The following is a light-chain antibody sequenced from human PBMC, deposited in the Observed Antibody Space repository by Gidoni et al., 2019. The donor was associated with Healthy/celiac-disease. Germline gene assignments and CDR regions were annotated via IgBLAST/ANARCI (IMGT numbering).Light chain of an antibody. J-gene: IGKJ1*01. V-gene: IGKV3-20*01. CDR3: QQYGSSPPWT. Sequence: VLTQSPGTLSLSPGERATLSCRASQSVSSSYLAWYQQKPGQAPRLLIYGASSRATGIPDRFSGSGSGTDFTLTISRLEPEDFAVYYCQQYGSSPPWTFGQGTKVEIK. CDR2: GAS. CDR1: QSVSSSY.